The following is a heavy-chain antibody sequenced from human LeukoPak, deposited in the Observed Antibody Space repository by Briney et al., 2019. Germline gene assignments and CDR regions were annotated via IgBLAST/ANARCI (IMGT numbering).Heavy chain of an antibody. Sequence: GGSLRLSCAASGFTFTNYAMHWVRQTPGKGLEWVALISSDGSKNIYADPVKGRFTISRDNAKNTLYLQMNSLRGEDTAVYYCARGASNRFDYWGQGTLVTVSS. CDR1: GFTFTNYA. D-gene: IGHD1-14*01. CDR3: ARGASNRFDY. V-gene: IGHV3-30*03. CDR2: ISSDGSKN. J-gene: IGHJ4*02.